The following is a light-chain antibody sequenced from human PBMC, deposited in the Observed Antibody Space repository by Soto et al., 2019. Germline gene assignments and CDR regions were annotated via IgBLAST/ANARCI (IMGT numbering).Light chain of an antibody. CDR3: QSYDSSLSVYVV. V-gene: IGLV1-40*01. CDR2: GNS. J-gene: IGLJ2*01. CDR1: SSNIGAGYD. Sequence: QSALTQPPSVSGAPGQRVTISCTGSSSNIGAGYDVHWYQQLPGTAPKLLIYGNSNRPSGVPDRFSGSKSGTSAPLAITGLQAEDEADYYCQSYDSSLSVYVVFGGGTKLTVL.